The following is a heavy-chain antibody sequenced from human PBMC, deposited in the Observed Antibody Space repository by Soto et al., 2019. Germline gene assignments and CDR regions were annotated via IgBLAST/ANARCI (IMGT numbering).Heavy chain of an antibody. D-gene: IGHD3-3*01. CDR1: GGSISSSGYS. CDR3: ARLPYDFWSGSGAFDY. CDR2: FYYRERT. J-gene: IGHJ4*02. V-gene: IGHV4-39*01. Sequence: SETLSLTCSVSGGSISSSGYSWNWIRQPPGKGLEWIGSFYYRERTYYNPSPKSRVTISVDTSKNQFPLKLNSVTAADTAVYYCARLPYDFWSGSGAFDYWGQGTLVTVSS.